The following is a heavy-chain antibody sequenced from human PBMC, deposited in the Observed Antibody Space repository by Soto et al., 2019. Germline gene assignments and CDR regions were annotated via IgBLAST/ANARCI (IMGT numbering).Heavy chain of an antibody. V-gene: IGHV3-30*03. J-gene: IGHJ2*01. D-gene: IGHD1-26*01. CDR1: GFTFSSYG. Sequence: QVQLVESGGGVVQPGRSLRLSCAASGFTFSSYGMHWVREAPGKGLEWVAVISYDGSNKYYADSVKGRFTISRDNSKNTLYLQMNSLRAQDTAVYYCVKTGALELRNWYFDLWGRGSLVTVSS. CDR2: ISYDGSNK. CDR3: VKTGALELRNWYFDL.